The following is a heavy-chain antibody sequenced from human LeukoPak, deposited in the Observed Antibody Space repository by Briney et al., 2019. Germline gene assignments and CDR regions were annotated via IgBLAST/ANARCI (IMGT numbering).Heavy chain of an antibody. D-gene: IGHD6-13*01. CDR3: VRGYRNNWRFDY. V-gene: IGHV4-61*01. Sequence: SETLSPTCTVSGDSVSSDTSYWSWIRQPPGKGLELIGYIDYSGRTDYNPSLKRRVSISLGTSKNQLSLNLNSVTAADTAVYYCVRGYRNNWRFDYWGQGTLVTASS. CDR2: IDYSGRT. CDR1: GDSVSSDTSY. J-gene: IGHJ4*02.